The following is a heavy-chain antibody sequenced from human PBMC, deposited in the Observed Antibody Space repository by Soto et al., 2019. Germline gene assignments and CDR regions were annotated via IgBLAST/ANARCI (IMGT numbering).Heavy chain of an antibody. V-gene: IGHV3-30*18. CDR2: ISYDGSNK. Sequence: GGSLRLSCAASGFTFSSYGMHWVRQAPGKGLEWVAVISYDGSNKYYADSVKGRFTISRDNSKNTLYLQMNSLRAEGTAVYYCAKGPLVYARGYSGYGYYYYGMDVWGQGTTVTVSS. CDR1: GFTFSSYG. J-gene: IGHJ6*02. CDR3: AKGPLVYARGYSGYGYYYYGMDV. D-gene: IGHD5-12*01.